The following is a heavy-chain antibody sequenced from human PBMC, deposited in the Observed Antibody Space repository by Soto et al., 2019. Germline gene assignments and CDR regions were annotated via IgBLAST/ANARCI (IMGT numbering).Heavy chain of an antibody. D-gene: IGHD5-18*01. J-gene: IGHJ4*02. V-gene: IGHV3-23*01. Sequence: APGKGLEWVSAISGSGGSTYYADSVKGRFTISRDNSKNTLYLQMNGLRAEDTAVYYCARTLYSYGTDYWGQGTLVTVSS. CDR2: ISGSGGST. CDR3: ARTLYSYGTDY.